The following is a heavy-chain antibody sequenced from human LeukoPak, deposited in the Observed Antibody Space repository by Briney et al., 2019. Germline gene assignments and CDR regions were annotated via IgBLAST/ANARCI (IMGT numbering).Heavy chain of an antibody. CDR2: ISVGGGNT. V-gene: IGHV3-23*01. CDR1: EFTVSSNY. CDR3: ARLSGGSYAYFDY. D-gene: IGHD1-26*01. Sequence: PGGSLRLSCAASEFTVSSNYMSWVRQAPGRGPEWVSGISVGGGNTYYADSVKGRFTISRDNSKNMLYLQMNSLRGEDTAIYYCARLSGGSYAYFDYWGQGTLVTVSS. J-gene: IGHJ4*02.